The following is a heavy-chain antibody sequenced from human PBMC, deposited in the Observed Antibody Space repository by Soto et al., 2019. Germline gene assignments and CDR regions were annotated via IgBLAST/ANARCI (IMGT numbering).Heavy chain of an antibody. D-gene: IGHD6-6*01. CDR1: GGSISSGGYS. Sequence: QLQLQESGSGLVKSSQTLSLTCAVSGGSISSGGYSWSWIRQPPGKGLEWIGYIYHSGSTYYNPSLRSRCTISLDRSRNQLSLKLRSVPAADTAVYYCARVLYSNSSPWFDPWGQGTLVTVSS. CDR2: IYHSGST. V-gene: IGHV4-30-2*01. CDR3: ARVLYSNSSPWFDP. J-gene: IGHJ5*02.